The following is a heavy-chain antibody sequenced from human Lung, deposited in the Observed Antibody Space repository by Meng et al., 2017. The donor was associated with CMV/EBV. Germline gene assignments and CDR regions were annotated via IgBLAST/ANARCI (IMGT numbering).Heavy chain of an antibody. Sequence: VMDTCXAFAYTFISYSIQWVRQAPGQRFQWMGWINGGNGKTRYSEDFQGRVILTRDTSASTVYMEVRSLTSEDMAVYYCARGTSVYDSVGFDAWGQGTQVTVSS. V-gene: IGHV1-3*03. D-gene: IGHD5/OR15-5a*01. J-gene: IGHJ4*02. CDR2: INGGNGKT. CDR1: AYTFISYS. CDR3: ARGTSVYDSVGFDA.